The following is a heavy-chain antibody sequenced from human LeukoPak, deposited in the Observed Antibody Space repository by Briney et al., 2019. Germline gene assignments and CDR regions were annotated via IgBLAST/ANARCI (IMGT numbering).Heavy chain of an antibody. D-gene: IGHD3-16*01. V-gene: IGHV3-7*01. J-gene: IGHJ3*02. CDR1: RFTFSNYW. CDR2: INGDGDEK. Sequence: PGGALRLSCAASRFTFSNYWMTWVRQGPGEGVEWVGHINGDGDEKYYVESVRGRVTISRDNAKNSLCLQMNTLRAQGTPLCYCARMGLGPVFAIWAQGPMVTVSS. CDR3: ARMGLGPVFAI.